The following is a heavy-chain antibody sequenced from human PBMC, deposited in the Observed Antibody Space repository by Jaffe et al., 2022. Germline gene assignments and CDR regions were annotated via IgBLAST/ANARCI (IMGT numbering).Heavy chain of an antibody. V-gene: IGHV3-15*01. D-gene: IGHD6-19*01. CDR3: TTGSKQWLPTDAFDI. J-gene: IGHJ3*02. CDR2: IKSKTDGGTT. CDR1: GFTFSNAW. Sequence: EVQLVESGGGLVKPGGSLRLSCAASGFTFSNAWMSWVRQAPGKGLEWVGRIKSKTDGGTTDYAAPVKGRFTISRDDSKNTLYLQMNSLKTEDTAVYYCTTGSKQWLPTDAFDIWGQGTMVTVSS.